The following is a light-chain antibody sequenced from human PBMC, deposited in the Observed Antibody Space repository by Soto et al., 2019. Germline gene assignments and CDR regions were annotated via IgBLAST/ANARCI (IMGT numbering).Light chain of an antibody. CDR1: ETFSNRY. Sequence: VLLTQSPGTLSVSPGESATLSCRASETFSNRYLAWYQQEPGQAPMLLIYGASRRATGIPDRFSSSGSGTNFTLITIRLEPEDFAVYFCHQLGSSYITFGQGTRLEIK. V-gene: IGKV3-20*01. CDR2: GAS. CDR3: HQLGSSYIT. J-gene: IGKJ5*01.